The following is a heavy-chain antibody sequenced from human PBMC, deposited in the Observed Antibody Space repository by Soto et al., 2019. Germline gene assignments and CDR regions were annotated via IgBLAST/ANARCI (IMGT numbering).Heavy chain of an antibody. CDR3: ATDHFDIWSGYNV. Sequence: LQLQESGSGLVKPSQTLSLTCAISGGSVSGGGYTWSWFRQPPGKGLELVGYNYHTRSIFYNPSLTSRVTISADTYKHQVSLSLTSVTAADTAVYYCATDHFDIWSGYNVWGQGTTVTVSS. V-gene: IGHV4-30-2*01. CDR1: GGSVSGGGYT. CDR2: NYHTRSI. D-gene: IGHD3-3*01. J-gene: IGHJ6*02.